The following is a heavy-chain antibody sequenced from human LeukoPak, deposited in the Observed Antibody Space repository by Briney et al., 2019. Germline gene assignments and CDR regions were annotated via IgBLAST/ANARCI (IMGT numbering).Heavy chain of an antibody. CDR1: GDSVSSNSAA. Sequence: SQTLSLTCAISGDSVSSNSAAWNWIRQSPSRGLEWLGRTYYRSKWYNDYAVSVKSRITINPDTSKNQFSLQLNSVTLEDTAVYYCARAAIGYSYGLDFWFDPWGQGTLVTVSS. J-gene: IGHJ5*02. CDR3: ARAAIGYSYGLDFWFDP. CDR2: TYYRSKWYN. D-gene: IGHD5-18*01. V-gene: IGHV6-1*01.